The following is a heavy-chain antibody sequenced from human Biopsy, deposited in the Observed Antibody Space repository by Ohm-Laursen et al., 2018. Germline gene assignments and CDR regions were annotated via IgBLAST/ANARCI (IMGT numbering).Heavy chain of an antibody. D-gene: IGHD2-8*01. CDR2: IGGSGGGT. CDR1: GLRFSMYA. Sequence: SLRLSCAASGLRFSMYAMSWVRQAPGKGLEWVSAIGGSGGGTYYADSVKGRFTISRDDSKNTVYLQMSSLRGEDTAVYYCAKCMTGGSNYYFHHCGQGTLVTVSS. J-gene: IGHJ4*02. CDR3: AKCMTGGSNYYFHH. V-gene: IGHV3-23*01.